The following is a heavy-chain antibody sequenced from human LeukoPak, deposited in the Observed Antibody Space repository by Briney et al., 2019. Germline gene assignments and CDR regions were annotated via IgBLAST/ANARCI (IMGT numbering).Heavy chain of an antibody. D-gene: IGHD4-17*01. CDR1: GGSISSYY. CDR2: IYYSGST. CDR3: ARDRATVTTRADDAFDI. Sequence: SETLSLTCTVSGGSISSYYWSWIRQPPGKGLEWIGYIYYSGSTNYNPSLKSRVTISVDTSKNQFSLKLSSVTAADTAVYYCARDRATVTTRADDAFDIWGQGTMVTVSS. V-gene: IGHV4-59*01. J-gene: IGHJ3*02.